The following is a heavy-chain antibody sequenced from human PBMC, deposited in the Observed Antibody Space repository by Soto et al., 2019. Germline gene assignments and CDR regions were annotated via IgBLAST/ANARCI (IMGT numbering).Heavy chain of an antibody. CDR2: IYHSGST. CDR1: GYSISSGYY. V-gene: IGHV4-38-2*02. Sequence: PSETLSLTCAVSGYSISSGYYWGWIRQPPGKGLEWIWSIYHSGSTYYNPSLKSRVTISVDTYKNQFSLKLSSVTAADTAVYYCARDLYQLLPNWFDPWGQGTLVTVSS. D-gene: IGHD2-2*01. CDR3: ARDLYQLLPNWFDP. J-gene: IGHJ5*02.